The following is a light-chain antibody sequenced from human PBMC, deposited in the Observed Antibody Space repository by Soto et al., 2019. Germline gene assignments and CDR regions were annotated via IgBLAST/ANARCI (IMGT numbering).Light chain of an antibody. Sequence: EIVLTQSPGTLSLSPGERAPLSCRASRSLDSGQVAWYKQKVGRAPRLXSQDAFMRATCIPDSGRCSGSGPYFTLTIARLEPEDFAVYSCQQYGDSPRTFGQGTRLEI. CDR1: RSLDSGQ. V-gene: IGKV3-20*01. CDR2: DAF. CDR3: QQYGDSPRT. J-gene: IGKJ5*01.